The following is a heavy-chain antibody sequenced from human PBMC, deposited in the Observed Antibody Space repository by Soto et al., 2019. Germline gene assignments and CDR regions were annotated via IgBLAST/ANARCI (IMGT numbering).Heavy chain of an antibody. CDR2: TGAYNGNT. CDR3: ARDLVGATKNAFDI. CDR1: GSPCTSYG. Sequence: APGDVSYKPSGSPCTSYGMSWGRRPPGQGLQPMGWTGAYNGNTGGAQKPQGRVTVTTDPSTRPDYMELRSLSSDDTAVYYCARDLVGATKNAFDIRGQGTMVTI. J-gene: IGHJ3*02. D-gene: IGHD1-26*01. V-gene: IGHV1-18*04.